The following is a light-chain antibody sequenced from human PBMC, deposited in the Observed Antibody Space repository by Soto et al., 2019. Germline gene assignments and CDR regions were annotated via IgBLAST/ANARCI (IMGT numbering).Light chain of an antibody. CDR1: QSVSSSY. J-gene: IGKJ1*01. Sequence: EIVLTLSPGTLSLSPGERATLSCRASQSVSSSYLAWYQQKPGQAPRLLIYGASSRATGIPDRFSGSGSGTDFTLTISRLEPDDFALYYCQQYGSSPGTFGQGTKVDIK. CDR2: GAS. V-gene: IGKV3-20*01. CDR3: QQYGSSPGT.